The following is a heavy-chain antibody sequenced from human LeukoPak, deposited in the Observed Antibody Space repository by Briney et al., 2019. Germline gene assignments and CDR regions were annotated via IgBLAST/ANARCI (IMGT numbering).Heavy chain of an antibody. CDR3: ARSTLGDIVVVPAALDY. Sequence: GGSLRLSCAASGSTFSSYWMSWVRQAPGKGLEWVANIKQDGSEKYYVDSVKSRFTISRDNAKNSLYLQMNSLRAEDTAVYYCARSTLGDIVVVPAALDYWGQGTLVTVSS. D-gene: IGHD2-2*01. CDR2: IKQDGSEK. V-gene: IGHV3-7*01. J-gene: IGHJ4*02. CDR1: GSTFSSYW.